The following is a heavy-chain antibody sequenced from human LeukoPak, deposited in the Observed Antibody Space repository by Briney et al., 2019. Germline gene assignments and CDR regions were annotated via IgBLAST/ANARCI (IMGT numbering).Heavy chain of an antibody. Sequence: SETLSLTCTVSGGSISSGSYYWSWIRQPAGKGLEWIGRIYTSGSTNYNPSLKSRVTISVDTSKNQFSLKLSSVTAADTAVYYCARAYSSGYLSSSWNAPFDPWGQGTLVTVSS. CDR3: ARAYSSGYLSSSWNAPFDP. CDR2: IYTSGST. J-gene: IGHJ5*02. CDR1: GGSISSGSYY. V-gene: IGHV4-61*02. D-gene: IGHD6-13*01.